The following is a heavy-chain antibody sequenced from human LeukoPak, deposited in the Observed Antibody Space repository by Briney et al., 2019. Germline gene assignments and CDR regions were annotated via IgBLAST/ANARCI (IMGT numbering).Heavy chain of an antibody. CDR3: VKVAEGFYDWLLAFDH. Sequence: GGSLRLSCTASGFTFSSKGMSWVRQAPGKGLESVSEISSSGGSTYYGYSVKGRFTISRDNSKNTLYLQMNSLTADDTAVYYCVKVAEGFYDWLLAFDHWGQGTLVTVSS. J-gene: IGHJ4*02. D-gene: IGHD3-9*01. CDR1: GFTFSSKG. V-gene: IGHV3-23*01. CDR2: ISSSGGST.